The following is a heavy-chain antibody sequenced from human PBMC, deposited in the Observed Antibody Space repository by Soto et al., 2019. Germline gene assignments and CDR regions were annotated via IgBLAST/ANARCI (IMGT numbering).Heavy chain of an antibody. Sequence: EVQLVESGGGLVQPGRSLRLSCAASGFTFDDYAMHWVRQAPGKGLEWVSGISWNSGSIGYADSVKGRFTISRDNAKNSLYLQMNSLRAEDTALYYCAKGEGSSGYYSLFDYWGQGTLVNVS. CDR1: GFTFDDYA. D-gene: IGHD3-22*01. CDR2: ISWNSGSI. J-gene: IGHJ4*02. CDR3: AKGEGSSGYYSLFDY. V-gene: IGHV3-9*01.